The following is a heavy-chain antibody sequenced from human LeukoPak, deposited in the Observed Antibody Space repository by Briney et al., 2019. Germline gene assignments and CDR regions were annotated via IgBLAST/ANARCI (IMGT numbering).Heavy chain of an antibody. CDR3: AKVRAPYRSGWDAFDI. V-gene: IGHV3-23*01. CDR1: GFTFSSYA. J-gene: IGHJ3*02. CDR2: ISGSGGST. Sequence: GGSLRLSCAASGFTFSSYAMSWVRQAPGKGLEWVSAISGSGGSTYYADSVKGRFTISRDNSKNTLYLQMNSLRAEDAAVYYCAKVRAPYRSGWDAFDIWGQGTMVTVSS. D-gene: IGHD3-22*01.